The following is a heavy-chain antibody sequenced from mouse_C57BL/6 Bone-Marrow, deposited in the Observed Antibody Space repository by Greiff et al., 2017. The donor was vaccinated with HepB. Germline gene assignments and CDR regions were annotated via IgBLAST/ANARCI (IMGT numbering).Heavy chain of an antibody. CDR1: GYTFTSYW. V-gene: IGHV1-64*01. J-gene: IGHJ2*01. CDR3: ARRQLSPYALYFDY. Sequence: VQLKQPGAELVKPGASVKLSCKASGYTFTSYWMHWVKQRPGQGLEWIGMIHPNSGSTNYNEKFKSKATLTVDKSSSTAYMQLSSLTSEDSAVYYCARRQLSPYALYFDYWGQGTTLTVSS. CDR2: IHPNSGST. D-gene: IGHD3-2*02.